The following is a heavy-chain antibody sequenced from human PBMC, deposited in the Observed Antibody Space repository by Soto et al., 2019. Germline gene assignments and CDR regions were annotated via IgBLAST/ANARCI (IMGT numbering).Heavy chain of an antibody. J-gene: IGHJ6*02. CDR2: ISSRSDI. CDR1: GFTFSTYI. Sequence: PGGSLRLSCVGSGFTFSTYIIHWVRQAPGKGLEWVSSISSRSDIYYANSVKGRFTISRDNAKNSVSLKMNSLRAEDTAVYYCAREYTAWPLAYGLDVWGQGTTVTV. D-gene: IGHD2-2*02. CDR3: AREYTAWPLAYGLDV. V-gene: IGHV3-21*01.